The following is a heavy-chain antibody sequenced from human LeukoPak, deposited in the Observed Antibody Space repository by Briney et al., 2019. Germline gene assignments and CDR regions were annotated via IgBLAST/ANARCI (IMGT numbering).Heavy chain of an antibody. D-gene: IGHD1-26*01. Sequence: PGGSLRLSCAASGFTFSSYAMSWVRQAPGKGLEWVSGISRSGGATYYADSVKGRFTISRDNSRDTVYLQMNSLRADDTAVYYCARSGVLTPINDAFDIWGQGTMVTVSS. V-gene: IGHV3-23*01. CDR2: ISRSGGAT. CDR1: GFTFSSYA. CDR3: ARSGVLTPINDAFDI. J-gene: IGHJ3*02.